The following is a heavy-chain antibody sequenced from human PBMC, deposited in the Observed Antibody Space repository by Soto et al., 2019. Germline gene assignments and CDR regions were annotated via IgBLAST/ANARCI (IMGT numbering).Heavy chain of an antibody. Sequence: PSETLSLTCTVSGGSISSYYWSWIRQPAGKGLEWIGRIYTSGSTNYNPSLKSRVTMSVDTSKNQFSLKLSSVTAADTAVYYCARDYDFWSGYYTPTHYYYYYYGMDVWGQGTTVTVSS. CDR1: GGSISSYY. J-gene: IGHJ6*02. CDR2: IYTSGST. CDR3: ARDYDFWSGYYTPTHYYYYYYGMDV. V-gene: IGHV4-4*07. D-gene: IGHD3-3*01.